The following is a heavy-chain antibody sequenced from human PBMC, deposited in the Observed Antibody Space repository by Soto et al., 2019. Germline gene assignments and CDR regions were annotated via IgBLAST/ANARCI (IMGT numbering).Heavy chain of an antibody. V-gene: IGHV2-5*02. J-gene: IGHJ5*02. CDR1: GFSLSTSGGG. CDR3: AHRPIRPPAGSNLDP. Sequence: GPTLGNPTQTLTLTCTFSGFSLSTSGGGVSWIRQPPGKALEWLALIYWDDDKRYRSSLRNRLTITKDTSKNQVVLTMTNMDPVDTATYYCAHRPIRPPAGSNLDPWGQRTL. D-gene: IGHD2-2*01. CDR2: IYWDDDK.